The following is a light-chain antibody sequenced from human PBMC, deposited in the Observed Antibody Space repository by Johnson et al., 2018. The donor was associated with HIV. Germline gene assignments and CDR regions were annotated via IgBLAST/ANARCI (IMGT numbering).Light chain of an antibody. CDR1: NSNIGSNT. V-gene: IGLV1-44*01. CDR3: GTGHSSLSAFYA. J-gene: IGLJ1*01. CDR2: RNN. Sequence: QSVLTQPPSASGPPGQRVTISCSGSNSNIGSNTVNWYQQLPGTAPKLLIYRNNQRPSGVPDRFSGSKSGTSASLAISGLQAEDEADYYCGTGHSSLSAFYAFGTGTKVTVL.